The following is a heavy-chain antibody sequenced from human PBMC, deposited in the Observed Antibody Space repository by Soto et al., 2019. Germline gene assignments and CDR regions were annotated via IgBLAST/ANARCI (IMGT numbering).Heavy chain of an antibody. CDR1: GFTFSTYA. V-gene: IGHV3-23*01. J-gene: IGHJ6*02. CDR2: VSGSGGTT. Sequence: EVQLLESGGGLVQPGGSLRLSCVASGFTFSTYAMSWVRQAPREGLEWVSAVSGSGGTTYYEDSVKGRFTISRDNSKNTLYLQMNSLRAEDSATCYCASYCSPTSCTIRYGMDVWGQGTTVTVSS. D-gene: IGHD2-2*01. CDR3: ASYCSPTSCTIRYGMDV.